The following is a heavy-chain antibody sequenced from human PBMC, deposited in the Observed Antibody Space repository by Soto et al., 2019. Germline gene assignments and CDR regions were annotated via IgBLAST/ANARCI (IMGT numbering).Heavy chain of an antibody. J-gene: IGHJ4*02. CDR3: TRANWYSEY. Sequence: PSETLSPTCTGSGGSISNHYWSWIRQPPGKGLEWIGYIYYNGNTNYNPPLKSRVTMSVDTSKNQISLKLSSVTAADTAVYYCTRANWYSEYWGQATLVTVSS. V-gene: IGHV4-59*11. CDR2: IYYNGNT. CDR1: GGSISNHY. D-gene: IGHD7-27*01.